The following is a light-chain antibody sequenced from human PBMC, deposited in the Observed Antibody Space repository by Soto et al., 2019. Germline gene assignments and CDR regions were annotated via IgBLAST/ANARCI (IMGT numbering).Light chain of an antibody. CDR3: QSYDSGLSGVV. J-gene: IGLJ2*01. Sequence: QSVLTQPPSVSGAPGQRVTISCTGSSSNIGAGYDVHGYQQLPGTAPKLLIYGNSNRPSGVPDRFSGSKSGTSASLAINGLQAEDEADYYCQSYDSGLSGVVFGGGTKLTVL. V-gene: IGLV1-40*01. CDR1: SSNIGAGYD. CDR2: GNS.